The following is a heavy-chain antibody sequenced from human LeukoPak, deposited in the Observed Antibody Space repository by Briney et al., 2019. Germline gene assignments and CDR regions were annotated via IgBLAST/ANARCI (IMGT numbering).Heavy chain of an antibody. D-gene: IGHD5-18*01. J-gene: IGHJ4*02. CDR3: ARVAEIQLWLRSAFDY. Sequence: GGSLRLSCAASGFTFSSYEMNWVRQAPGKGLELVSYIFRSGGTTYYADSVKGRFTISRDNAKNSLYLQMNSLRDEDTAVYYCARVAEIQLWLRSAFDYWGQGTLVTVSS. CDR2: IFRSGGTT. V-gene: IGHV3-48*03. CDR1: GFTFSSYE.